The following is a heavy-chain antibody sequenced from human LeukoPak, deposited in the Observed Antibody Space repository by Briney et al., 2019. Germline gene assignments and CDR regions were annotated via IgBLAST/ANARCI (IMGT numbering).Heavy chain of an antibody. CDR1: GFTFNSYG. V-gene: IGHV3-30*02. Sequence: GGSLRHSCAASGFTFNSYGMHWVRRAPGKGLEWVAFIRHDGTNKYYADSVKGRFTISRDNSKNTLFLQMSSLRVEDTAVYYCGRDVSDTVVVITHNFDFWGQGTLVTVSS. CDR3: GRDVSDTVVVITHNFDF. CDR2: IRHDGTNK. D-gene: IGHD3-22*01. J-gene: IGHJ4*02.